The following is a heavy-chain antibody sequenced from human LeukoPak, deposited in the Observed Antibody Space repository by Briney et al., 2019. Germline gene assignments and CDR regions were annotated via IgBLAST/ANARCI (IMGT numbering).Heavy chain of an antibody. J-gene: IGHJ5*02. CDR2: IKQDGSET. V-gene: IGHV3-7*01. D-gene: IGHD3-22*01. Sequence: GGSLRLSCAASGFTFSSYWMSWVRQAPGKGLEWVANIKQDGSETYYVDSVKGRFTISRDNAENSLYLQMNSLRAEDTAVYYCARKLHYYDSSDMGWFDPWGQGTLVTVSS. CDR1: GFTFSSYW. CDR3: ARKLHYYDSSDMGWFDP.